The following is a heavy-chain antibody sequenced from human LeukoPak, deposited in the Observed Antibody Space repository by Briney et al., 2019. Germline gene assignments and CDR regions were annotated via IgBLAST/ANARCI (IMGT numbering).Heavy chain of an antibody. CDR1: GGSISSYY. Sequence: SETLSLTCTVSGGSISSYYWSWIRQPAGEGLEWIGRNYTSGSTNYNPSLKSRVTMSVDTSKNQFSLKLSSVTAADTAVYYCARKDWYFDLWGRGTLVTVSS. CDR3: ARKDWYFDL. V-gene: IGHV4-4*07. CDR2: NYTSGST. J-gene: IGHJ2*01.